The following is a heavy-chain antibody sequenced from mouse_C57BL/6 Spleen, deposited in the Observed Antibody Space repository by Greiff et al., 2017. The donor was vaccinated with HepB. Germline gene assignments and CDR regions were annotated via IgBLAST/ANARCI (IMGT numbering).Heavy chain of an antibody. D-gene: IGHD2-3*01. CDR3: ARDEDGYYFAY. V-gene: IGHV5-4*01. J-gene: IGHJ3*01. CDR1: GFTFSRYA. CDR2: ISDGGSYT. Sequence: EVKLMESGGGLVKPGGSLKLSCAASGFTFSRYAMSWVRQTPEKRLAWVATISDGGSYTYYPDNVKGRFTISRDNAKNNLYLQMSHLKSEDTAMYYCARDEDGYYFAYWGQGTLVTVSA.